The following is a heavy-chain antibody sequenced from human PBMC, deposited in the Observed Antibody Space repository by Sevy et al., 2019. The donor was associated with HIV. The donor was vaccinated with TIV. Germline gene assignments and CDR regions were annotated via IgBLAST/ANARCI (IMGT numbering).Heavy chain of an antibody. CDR1: GFTFDDYG. D-gene: IGHD3-10*01. CDR3: AKGYMVRGAPTSFFDY. V-gene: IGHV3-9*01. CDR2: ISWNSGSI. J-gene: IGHJ4*02. Sequence: SLKISCVASGFTFDDYGMHWVRQAPGKGLEWVSGISWNSGSIGYADSVKGRFTISRDNAKNSLYLQMNSLRAEDTALYYCAKGYMVRGAPTSFFDYWGQGTLVTVSS.